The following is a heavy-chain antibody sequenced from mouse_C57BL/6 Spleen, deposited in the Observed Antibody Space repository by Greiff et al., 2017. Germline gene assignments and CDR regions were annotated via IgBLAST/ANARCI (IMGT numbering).Heavy chain of an antibody. V-gene: IGHV5-15*01. J-gene: IGHJ3*01. CDR1: GFTFSDYG. CDR3: AGHETGTGGWFAY. Sequence: DVMLVESGGGLVQPGGSLKLSCAASGFTFSDYGMAWVRQAPRKGPEWVAFISNLAYSIYYADTVTGRFTIPRENAKNTLYLEMISLRSEDTAMYYGAGHETGTGGWFAYWGQGTLVTVSA. D-gene: IGHD4-1*01. CDR2: ISNLAYSI.